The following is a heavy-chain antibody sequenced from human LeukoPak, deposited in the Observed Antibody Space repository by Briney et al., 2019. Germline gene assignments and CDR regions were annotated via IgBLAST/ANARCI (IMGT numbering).Heavy chain of an antibody. CDR2: INAGDGNT. CDR3: ARDRFVVVTAVPDY. V-gene: IGHV1-3*01. Sequence: GGSLRLCCAASGLTFTSYAMHWVRQAPGQRLEWMGWINAGDGNTKYSQKFQGRVTITRDTSASTAYMELSSLRSEDTAVYYCARDRFVVVTAVPDYWGQGTLVTVSS. D-gene: IGHD2-21*02. CDR1: GLTFTSYA. J-gene: IGHJ4*02.